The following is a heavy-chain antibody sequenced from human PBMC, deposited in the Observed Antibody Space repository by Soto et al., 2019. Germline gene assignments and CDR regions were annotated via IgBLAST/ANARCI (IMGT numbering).Heavy chain of an antibody. J-gene: IGHJ5*02. Sequence: GGSLRLSCAASGFTFSSYGMHWVRQAPGKGLEWVAVIWYDGSNKYYADSVKGRFTISRDNSKNTLYLQMNSLRAEDTAVYYCARDGGYCSSTSCGTYNWFDPWGQGTLVTVSS. V-gene: IGHV3-33*01. CDR1: GFTFSSYG. D-gene: IGHD2-2*01. CDR3: ARDGGYCSSTSCGTYNWFDP. CDR2: IWYDGSNK.